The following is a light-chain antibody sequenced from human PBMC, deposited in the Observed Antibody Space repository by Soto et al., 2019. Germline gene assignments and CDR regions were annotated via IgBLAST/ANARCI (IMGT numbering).Light chain of an antibody. CDR1: QSVGNI. CDR2: DAS. V-gene: IGKV3-11*01. Sequence: EIVLTQSPATLSLSPGDRANLSCRASQSVGNILAWYQQKPGQPPRLLMYDASERVTGVPVRFSGSGSGADVALTISSREPDDFAVYYCHHRSDWPLTFGGVTKVEIK. CDR3: HHRSDWPLT. J-gene: IGKJ4*01.